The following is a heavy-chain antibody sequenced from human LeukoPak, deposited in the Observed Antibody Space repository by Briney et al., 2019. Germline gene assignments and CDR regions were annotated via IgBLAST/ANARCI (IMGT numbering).Heavy chain of an antibody. J-gene: IGHJ3*02. V-gene: IGHV4-34*01. Sequence: SESLSLTCAVYGGSFSGYYWSWIRQPPGKGLEWIGEINHSGSTNYNPSLKSRVTISVDTSKNQFSLKLSSVTAADTAVYYCARVGGRQLRYFDRNAFDIWGQGTMVTVSS. D-gene: IGHD3-9*01. CDR3: ARVGGRQLRYFDRNAFDI. CDR2: INHSGST. CDR1: GGSFSGYY.